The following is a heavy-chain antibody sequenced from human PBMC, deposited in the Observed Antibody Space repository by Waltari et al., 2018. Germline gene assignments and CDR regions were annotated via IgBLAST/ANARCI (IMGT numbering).Heavy chain of an antibody. CDR1: GGSISSYY. CDR2: IYTSGST. V-gene: IGHV4-4*07. Sequence: QVQLQESGPGLVKPSETLSLTCTVSGGSISSYYWSWIRQPAGKGLEWIGRIYTSGSTNYNPALKSRVTMSVDTSKNQFSLKLSSVTAADTAVYYCARDFSSGWVSFYYGMDVWGQGTTVTVSS. CDR3: ARDFSSGWVSFYYGMDV. D-gene: IGHD6-19*01. J-gene: IGHJ6*02.